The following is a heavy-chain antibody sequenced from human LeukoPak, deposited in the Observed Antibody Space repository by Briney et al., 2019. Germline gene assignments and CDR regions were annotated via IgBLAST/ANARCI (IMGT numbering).Heavy chain of an antibody. CDR1: GFTFSSYS. V-gene: IGHV3-30*02. J-gene: IGHJ4*02. Sequence: PGKSLRLSCAASGFTFSSYSIHWVRQPLGKGLEWVAFIRYDGSNKYYADSVKGRFTISRDNSKNTLYLQMNSLRAEDTAVYYCAKDLHAVVPAAISPFDYWGQGTLVTVSS. CDR2: IRYDGSNK. D-gene: IGHD2-2*01. CDR3: AKDLHAVVPAAISPFDY.